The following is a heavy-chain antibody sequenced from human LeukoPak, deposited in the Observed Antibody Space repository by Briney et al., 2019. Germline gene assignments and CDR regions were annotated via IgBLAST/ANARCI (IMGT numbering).Heavy chain of an antibody. Sequence: SETLSLTCAVYGGSFSGYYWSWIRQPPGKGLEWIGEINHSGSTNYNPSLKSRVTISVDTSKNQFSLKLSSVTAADTAVYYCARGPYCGGECYFDYWGQGTLVTVSS. CDR2: INHSGST. V-gene: IGHV4-34*01. J-gene: IGHJ4*02. CDR3: ARGPYCGGECYFDY. D-gene: IGHD2-21*01. CDR1: GGSFSGYY.